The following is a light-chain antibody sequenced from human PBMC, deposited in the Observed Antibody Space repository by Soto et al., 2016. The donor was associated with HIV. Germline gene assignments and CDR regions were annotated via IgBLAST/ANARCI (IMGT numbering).Light chain of an antibody. CDR3: QAWDTRHVRV. CDR1: KLGDKY. Sequence: SYDLTQPPSVSVSPGQTASITCSGDKLGDKYACWYQQKPGQSPVLVIYQDNRRPSGIPERFSGSNSGNTATLTISGTQAMDEADYYCQAWDTRHVRVFGTGTKVTVL. CDR2: QDN. J-gene: IGLJ1*01. V-gene: IGLV3-1*01.